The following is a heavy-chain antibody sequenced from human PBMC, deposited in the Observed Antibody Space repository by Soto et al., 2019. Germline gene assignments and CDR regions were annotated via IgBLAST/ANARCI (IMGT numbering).Heavy chain of an antibody. CDR3: ARDEFGGAYDFWH. CDR1: EFAVINYF. V-gene: IGHV3-66*01. CDR2: ISNGGDT. Sequence: EVQLVESGGGLVQPGGSVRLSCAASEFAVINYFMAWVRQVPGKGLEWVSVISNGGDTYYADSVKGRFTISRDNSKNTLYLQMNTLRVEDTAVYYCARDEFGGAYDFWHGGQGTLVIVSS. D-gene: IGHD3-3*01. J-gene: IGHJ4*02.